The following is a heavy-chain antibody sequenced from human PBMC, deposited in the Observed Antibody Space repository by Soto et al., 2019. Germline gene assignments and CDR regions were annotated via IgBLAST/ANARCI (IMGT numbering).Heavy chain of an antibody. J-gene: IGHJ4*02. CDR3: ARRDTAMDTYYFDY. CDR1: GYSLTSYW. CDR2: IYPGDSDT. V-gene: IGHV5-51*01. D-gene: IGHD5-18*01. Sequence: PGESLKISCKGSGYSLTSYWIGWVRQMPGKGLEWMGIIYPGDSDTTYSPSFQGQVTISADKSISTAYLQWSSLKASDTAMYYCARRDTAMDTYYFDYWGQGTLVTVSS.